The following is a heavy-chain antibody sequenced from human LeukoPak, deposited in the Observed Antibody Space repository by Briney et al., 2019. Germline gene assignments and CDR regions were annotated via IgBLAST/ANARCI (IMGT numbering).Heavy chain of an antibody. Sequence: ASVKVSCTASGYTFTSYGISWVRQAPGQGLEWMGWISAYNGNTNYAQKLQGRVTMTTDTSTSTAYMELRSLRSDDTAVYYCAREYCSSTSCYTIYPWGQGTLVTVSS. CDR3: AREYCSSTSCYTIYP. V-gene: IGHV1-18*01. J-gene: IGHJ5*02. D-gene: IGHD2-2*02. CDR2: ISAYNGNT. CDR1: GYTFTSYG.